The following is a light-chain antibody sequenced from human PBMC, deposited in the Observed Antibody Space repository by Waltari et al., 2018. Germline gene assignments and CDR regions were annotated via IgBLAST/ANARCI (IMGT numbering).Light chain of an antibody. CDR1: KLGSKY. V-gene: IGLV3-1*01. CDR3: QAWDSSAFV. Sequence: SYEVTQPPSVSVSPRQRATITCSGEKLGSKYVSWYQQKSGQSPVLVIYRDDKRPSGIPERFSGSNAGNTATLTISGTQPMDEADYYWQAWDSSAFVFGAGTKVTVL. CDR2: RDD. J-gene: IGLJ1*01.